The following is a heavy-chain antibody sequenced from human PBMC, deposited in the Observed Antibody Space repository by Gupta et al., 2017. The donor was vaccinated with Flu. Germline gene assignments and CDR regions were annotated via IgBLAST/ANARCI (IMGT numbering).Heavy chain of an antibody. V-gene: IGHV3-30*18. D-gene: IGHD4/OR15-4a*01. Sequence: QVQLVESGGAVVQPGRSLRPSGAPPAFTFSSYAMHWVRQAPVKGLEWVAVISYDGSNKYYADSVKGRFTISRDNSKNTLYLQMNSLRAEDTAVYYCAKDHRDYYYIDYWGQGTLVTVSS. CDR1: AFTFSSYA. CDR2: ISYDGSNK. J-gene: IGHJ4*02. CDR3: AKDHRDYYYIDY.